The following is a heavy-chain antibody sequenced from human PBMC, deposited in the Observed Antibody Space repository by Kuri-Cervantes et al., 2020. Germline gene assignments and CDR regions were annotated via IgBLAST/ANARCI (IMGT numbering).Heavy chain of an antibody. D-gene: IGHD3-10*01. CDR2: ISSSSSTI. CDR3: ASSAPVPTIWQVVRGSPKPLDY. V-gene: IGHV3-48*01. CDR1: GFTFSSHS. J-gene: IGHJ4*02. Sequence: GGSLRLSCAASGFTFSSHSMNWVRQAPGKRLEWVSYISSSSSTIYYADSVKGRFTISRDNAKNSLYLQMNSLRAEDTAVYYCASSAPVPTIWQVVRGSPKPLDYWGQGTLVTVSS.